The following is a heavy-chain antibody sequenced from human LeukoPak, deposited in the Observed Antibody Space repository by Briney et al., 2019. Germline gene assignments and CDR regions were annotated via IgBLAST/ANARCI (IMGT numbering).Heavy chain of an antibody. D-gene: IGHD1-14*01. CDR2: IYHSGST. Sequence: SSETLSLTCAVSGYSISSGYYWGWIRQPPEKGLGWSVSIYHSGSTYYNPSLKTRVTISVDTSKNQFSLKLSSVTAADTAVYYCARDNPGYFDYWGQGTLVTVSS. CDR3: ARDNPGYFDY. J-gene: IGHJ4*02. V-gene: IGHV4-38-2*01. CDR1: GYSISSGYY.